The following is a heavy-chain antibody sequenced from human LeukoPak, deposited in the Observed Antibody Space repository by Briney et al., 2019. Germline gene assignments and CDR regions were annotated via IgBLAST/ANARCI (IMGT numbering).Heavy chain of an antibody. J-gene: IGHJ3*02. V-gene: IGHV4-4*07. D-gene: IGHD6-25*01. Sequence: PSETLSLTCTVSGGSISSYYWSWIRQPAGKGLEWIGRIYTSGSTNYNPSLKSRVTMSVDTSKNQFSLKLSSVTAADTAVYYCARRLLYSSDDAFDIWGQGTMVTVSS. CDR1: GGSISSYY. CDR3: ARRLLYSSDDAFDI. CDR2: IYTSGST.